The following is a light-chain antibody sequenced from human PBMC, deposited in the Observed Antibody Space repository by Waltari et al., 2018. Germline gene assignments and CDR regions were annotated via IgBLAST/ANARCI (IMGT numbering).Light chain of an antibody. V-gene: IGLV1-40*01. Sequence: QSVLTQPPSVSGAPGQRVTISCTGRSSNLGAGYDVFWYQQLPGTAPKLLIHANSNRPSGCPDRCSGAKSGTSASLAITGLQAEDEADEHCQSYDSGLSAWVFGGGTKLTVL. CDR2: ANS. CDR3: QSYDSGLSAWV. J-gene: IGLJ3*02. CDR1: SSNLGAGYD.